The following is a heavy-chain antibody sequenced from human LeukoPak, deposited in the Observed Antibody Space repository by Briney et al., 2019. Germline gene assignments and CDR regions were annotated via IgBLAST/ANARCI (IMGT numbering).Heavy chain of an antibody. J-gene: IGHJ6*03. CDR3: ARGVGYCSSTSCYPYYMDV. Sequence: ASVKVSCKASGYSFTSYDLNWVRQATGQGPEWMGWMNPNSGNTGYVQKFQGRVTMTRDTSINTAYMELSGLRSEDTAVYYCARGVGYCSSTSCYPYYMDVWGKGTTVTVSS. V-gene: IGHV1-8*01. D-gene: IGHD2-2*03. CDR1: GYSFTSYD. CDR2: MNPNSGNT.